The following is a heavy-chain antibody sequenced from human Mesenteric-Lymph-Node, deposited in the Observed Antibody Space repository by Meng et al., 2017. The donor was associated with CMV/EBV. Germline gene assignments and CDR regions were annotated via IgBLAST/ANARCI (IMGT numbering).Heavy chain of an antibody. J-gene: IGHJ4*02. Sequence: GGSLRLSCAASGFTFSSYAMNWVRQAPGKGLEWVSTISGSNSSTYYADSVKGRFTISRDNSKNTVYLQMNSLRAEDTAVYYCAKVDYVHLKFDYWGQGTLVTVSS. V-gene: IGHV3-23*01. CDR2: ISGSNSST. CDR1: GFTFSSYA. D-gene: IGHD4-17*01. CDR3: AKVDYVHLKFDY.